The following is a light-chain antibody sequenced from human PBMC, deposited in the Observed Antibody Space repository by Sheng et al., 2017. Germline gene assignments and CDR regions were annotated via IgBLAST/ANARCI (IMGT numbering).Light chain of an antibody. CDR3: QVWDYSINHVV. CDR2: DDK. J-gene: IGLJ3*02. CDR1: NIGRKS. V-gene: IGLV3-21*03. Sequence: ELTQPPSVSVAPGKTATITCGGTNIGRKSVNWYLQRPGQAPVLVVYDDKDRPSGISERFSGSNSGTTATLSITKVEVGDGADYYCQVWDYSINHVVFGGGTEADRP.